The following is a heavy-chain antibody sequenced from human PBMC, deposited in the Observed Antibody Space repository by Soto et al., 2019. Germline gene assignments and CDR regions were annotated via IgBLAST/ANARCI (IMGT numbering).Heavy chain of an antibody. CDR3: ARAHVVVVAASLDY. CDR2: ISGSGGST. Sequence: PGGSLRLSCAASGFTFSSYAMSWVRQAPGKGLEWVSAISGSGGSTYYADSVKGRFTISRDNSKNTLYLQMNSLRAEDTAVYYCARAHVVVVAASLDYWGQGTLVTVSS. V-gene: IGHV3-23*01. J-gene: IGHJ4*02. CDR1: GFTFSSYA. D-gene: IGHD2-15*01.